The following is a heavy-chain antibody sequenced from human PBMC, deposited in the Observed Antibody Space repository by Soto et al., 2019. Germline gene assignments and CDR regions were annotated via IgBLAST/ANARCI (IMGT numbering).Heavy chain of an antibody. CDR3: SRGIAAAGPMLDD. V-gene: IGHV3-48*01. CDR1: GFTFSSYS. Sequence: GGSLRLSCAASGFTFSSYSMNWVRQAPGKGLEWVSYISSATTTIYYADSVKGRFTISRDNAKNSLYLQMNSLRADDTAVYYGSRGIAAAGPMLDDWGQRSPVTFSS. CDR2: ISSATTTI. J-gene: IGHJ4*02. D-gene: IGHD6-13*01.